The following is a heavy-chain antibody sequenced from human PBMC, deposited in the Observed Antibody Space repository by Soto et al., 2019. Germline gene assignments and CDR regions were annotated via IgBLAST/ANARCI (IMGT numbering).Heavy chain of an antibody. V-gene: IGHV4-59*01. Sequence: SETLSLTCTVSGGSISSYYWSWIRQPPGKGLEWIGYIYYSGSTNYNPSLKSRVTISVDTSKNQFSLKLSSVTAADTAVYYCERGGLAYSYRPLHYWGWGTLVTVSS. CDR2: IYYSGST. CDR3: ERGGLAYSYRPLHY. CDR1: GGSISSYY. D-gene: IGHD5-18*01. J-gene: IGHJ4*02.